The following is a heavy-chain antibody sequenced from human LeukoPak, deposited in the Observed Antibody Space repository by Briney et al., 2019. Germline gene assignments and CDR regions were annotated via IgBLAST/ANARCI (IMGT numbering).Heavy chain of an antibody. V-gene: IGHV5-51*01. J-gene: IGHJ5*02. CDR1: GYSFTSYW. CDR2: IYPGDSDT. Sequence: PGESLKLSCKGSGYSFTSYWIGWVRQMPGKGLEWMGIIYPGDSDTRYSPSFQGQVTISADKSISTAYLQWSSLKASDTAMYYCARHHEYCSGGNCYGVWFDPWGQGTLVTVSS. CDR3: ARHHEYCSGGNCYGVWFDP. D-gene: IGHD2-15*01.